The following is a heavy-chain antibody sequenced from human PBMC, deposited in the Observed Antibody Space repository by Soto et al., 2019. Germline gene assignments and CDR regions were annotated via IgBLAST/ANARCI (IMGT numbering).Heavy chain of an antibody. J-gene: IGHJ6*02. Sequence: ASVKVSCKASGGTFSSYAISWVRQAPGQGLEWMGGIIPIFGTANYAQKFQGRVTITADKSTSTAYMELSSLRSEDTAVYYCARDLGYSSSWYERVDYYYGMDVWGQGTTVTVSS. CDR2: IIPIFGTA. CDR3: ARDLGYSSSWYERVDYYYGMDV. D-gene: IGHD6-13*01. CDR1: GGTFSSYA. V-gene: IGHV1-69*06.